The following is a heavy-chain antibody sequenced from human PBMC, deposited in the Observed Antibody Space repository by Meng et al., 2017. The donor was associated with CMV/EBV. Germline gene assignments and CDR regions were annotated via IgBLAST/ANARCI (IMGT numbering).Heavy chain of an antibody. J-gene: IGHJ3*02. V-gene: IGHV1-46*01. Sequence: ASVKVSCKASGYTFTSYYMHWVRQAPGQGLEWMGIINPSGGSTSYAQKFQGRVTMTRDTSTSTVYMELSSLRSEDTAVCYCAREGAYYYDSSGYGDAFDIWGQGTMVTVSS. D-gene: IGHD3-22*01. CDR3: AREGAYYYDSSGYGDAFDI. CDR1: GYTFTSYY. CDR2: INPSGGST.